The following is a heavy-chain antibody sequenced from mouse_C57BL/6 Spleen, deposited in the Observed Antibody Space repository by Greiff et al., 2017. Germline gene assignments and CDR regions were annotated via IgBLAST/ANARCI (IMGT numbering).Heavy chain of an antibody. CDR2: IDPSDSYT. CDR1: GYTFTSYW. J-gene: IGHJ3*01. V-gene: IGHV1-50*01. CDR3: ASPGYYGSSSWFAY. Sequence: VQLQQSGAELVKPGASVKLSCKASGYTFTSYWMQWVKQRPGQGLEWIGEIDPSDSYTNYNQKFKGKATLTVDTSSSTAYMQRSSLTSEDSAVYYCASPGYYGSSSWFAYWGQGTLVTVSA. D-gene: IGHD1-1*01.